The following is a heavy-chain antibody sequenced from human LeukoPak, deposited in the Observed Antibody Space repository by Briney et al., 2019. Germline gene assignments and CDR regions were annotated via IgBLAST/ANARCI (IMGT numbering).Heavy chain of an antibody. J-gene: IGHJ1*01. Sequence: SETLSLTCAVYGGSFSGYYWSWIRQPPGKGLEWIGEINQSGSTNYNPSLKSRVTISVDTSKNQFSLKLSSVTAADTAVYYCARGRRDSKAFQHWGQGTLVTVSS. D-gene: IGHD3-22*01. V-gene: IGHV4-34*01. CDR3: ARGRRDSKAFQH. CDR1: GGSFSGYY. CDR2: INQSGST.